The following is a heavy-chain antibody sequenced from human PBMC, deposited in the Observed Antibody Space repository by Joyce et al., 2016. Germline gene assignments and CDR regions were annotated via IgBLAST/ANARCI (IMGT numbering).Heavy chain of an antibody. D-gene: IGHD2-2*01. CDR2: ISPIFGTA. CDR1: GGTFSSDA. CDR3: ARTVQQSQLLNDYYYYGMDV. Sequence: QVQLVQSGAEVKKPGSSVKVSCKASGGTFSSDAFSWVRQAPGQGLEWMGGISPIFGTANYPQKVQGRVTITADESTSTAYMELRSLRSEDTAVYYCARTVQQSQLLNDYYYYGMDVWGQGTTVTVSS. V-gene: IGHV1-69*01. J-gene: IGHJ6*02.